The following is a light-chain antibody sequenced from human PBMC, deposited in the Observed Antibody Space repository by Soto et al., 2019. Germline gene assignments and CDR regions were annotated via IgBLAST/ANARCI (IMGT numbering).Light chain of an antibody. CDR3: QQHNNWPPLT. CDR2: GAS. V-gene: IGKV3-15*01. Sequence: ERVMTQSPATLSVSPGERATLSCRASQSVSSNLAWYQQKPGQAPRLLIYGASTRATGIPARFSGSGSGTEFTLTISGLQSEDFAVYYCQQHNNWPPLTFGGGTKVEIK. CDR1: QSVSSN. J-gene: IGKJ4*01.